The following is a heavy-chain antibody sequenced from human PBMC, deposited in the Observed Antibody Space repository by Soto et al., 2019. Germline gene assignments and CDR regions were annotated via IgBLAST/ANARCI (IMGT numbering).Heavy chain of an antibody. Sequence: QITLKESGPALVTPTQTLTLTCTFSGFSLNTRGVGVGWIRQPPGKALEGLAVIYWDDDKRYSPSLKSRLAMTEDTTKNLVVLTVTNMDPVDTATYYCACLVITFGGIIADDAFDVWGQGTMITVSS. CDR2: IYWDDDK. J-gene: IGHJ3*01. CDR3: ACLVITFGGIIADDAFDV. D-gene: IGHD3-16*02. CDR1: GFSLNTRGVG. V-gene: IGHV2-5*02.